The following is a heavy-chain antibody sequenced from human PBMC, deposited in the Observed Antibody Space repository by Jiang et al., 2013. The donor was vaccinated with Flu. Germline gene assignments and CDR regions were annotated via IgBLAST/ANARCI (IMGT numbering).Heavy chain of an antibody. Sequence: QGRVTITXDKSTSTAYMELSSLRSDDTAVYYCARDPYYYGSGSYLNFDYWGQGTLVTVSS. V-gene: IGHV1-69*04. D-gene: IGHD3-10*01. J-gene: IGHJ4*02. CDR3: ARDPYYYGSGSYLNFDY.